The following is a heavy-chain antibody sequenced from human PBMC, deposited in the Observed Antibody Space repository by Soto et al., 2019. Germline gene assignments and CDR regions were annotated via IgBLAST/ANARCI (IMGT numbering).Heavy chain of an antibody. CDR2: ISSSSSNI. V-gene: IGHV3-21*01. D-gene: IGHD2-2*01. Sequence: PGGSLRLSCAASGFTFSSYSMNWVRQAPGKGLEWVSSISSSSSNIYYADSVKGRFTISRDNAKNPLYLQMNSLRAEGTAVYYCARDRDIVIVPGPNEYGMDVWGQGTTVTVSS. CDR3: ARDRDIVIVPGPNEYGMDV. CDR1: GFTFSSYS. J-gene: IGHJ6*02.